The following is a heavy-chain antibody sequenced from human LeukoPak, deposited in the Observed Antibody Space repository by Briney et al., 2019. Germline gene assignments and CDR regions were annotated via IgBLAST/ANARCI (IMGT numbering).Heavy chain of an antibody. CDR1: GFTFSSFA. J-gene: IGHJ2*01. CDR2: ISYEDSNK. V-gene: IGHV3-30*04. CDR3: ARADCSGGSCYSGYFDL. D-gene: IGHD2-15*01. Sequence: PGGSLTLSCTVSGFTFSSFAVLWARRAPGRGLVWVAVISYEDSNKDYANSVKGRFTISRDNSKNTLYLQMNSLRAEDTAVYYCARADCSGGSCYSGYFDLWGRGTLVTVSA.